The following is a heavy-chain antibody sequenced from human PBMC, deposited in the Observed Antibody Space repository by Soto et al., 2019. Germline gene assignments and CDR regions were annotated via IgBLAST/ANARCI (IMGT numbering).Heavy chain of an antibody. V-gene: IGHV1-8*01. CDR1: GYTFTSYD. J-gene: IGHJ4*02. Sequence: ASVKVSGKASGYTFTSYDINWVRQATGQGLEWMGWMNPNSGNTGYAQKFQGRVTMTRNTSISTAYMELSSLRSEDTAVYYCARGDYDILTGPFDYWGQGTLVTVSS. CDR2: MNPNSGNT. D-gene: IGHD3-9*01. CDR3: ARGDYDILTGPFDY.